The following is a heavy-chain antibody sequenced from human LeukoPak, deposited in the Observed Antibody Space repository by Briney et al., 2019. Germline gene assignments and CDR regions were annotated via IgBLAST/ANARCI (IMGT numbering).Heavy chain of an antibody. D-gene: IGHD1-26*01. Sequence: GGSLRLSCAASGFTFSSYVMSWVRQAPGKGLEWVSSISGSGGSTYYADSVKGRFTISRDNSKNTLYLQMNSLRAEDTAVYYCAEEVGNTYPTFDYRGQGALVTISS. CDR1: GFTFSSYV. CDR3: AEEVGNTYPTFDY. V-gene: IGHV3-23*01. J-gene: IGHJ4*02. CDR2: ISGSGGST.